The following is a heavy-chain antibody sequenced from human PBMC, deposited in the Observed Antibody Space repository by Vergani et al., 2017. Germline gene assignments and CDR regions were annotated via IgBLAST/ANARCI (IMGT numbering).Heavy chain of an antibody. CDR3: ARAAVRMFTMVRGVGNWFDP. CDR1: GGSISSSNW. CDR2: IYHSGST. V-gene: IGHV4-4*02. Sequence: QVQLQESGPGLVKPSETLSLTCTVSGGSISSSNWWSWVRQPPGKGLEWIGEIYHSGSTNYNPSLKSRVTISVDKSKNQFSLKLSSVTAADTAVYYCARAAVRMFTMVRGVGNWFDPWGQGTLVTVSS. J-gene: IGHJ5*02. D-gene: IGHD3-10*01.